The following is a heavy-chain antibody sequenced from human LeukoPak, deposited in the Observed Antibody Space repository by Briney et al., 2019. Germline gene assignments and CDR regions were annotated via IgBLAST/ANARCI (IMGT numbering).Heavy chain of an antibody. Sequence: SETLSLTSAVSGDSFSSHYWTWIRQPPGRGLEWIGYISYIGTTNYNPSLKSRVTISIDTSKNQFSLKLSSVTTADTAVYYCARDLVTVTKGFDIWGLGTMVSVSS. J-gene: IGHJ3*02. D-gene: IGHD4-17*01. V-gene: IGHV4-59*11. CDR2: ISYIGTT. CDR3: ARDLVTVTKGFDI. CDR1: GDSFSSHY.